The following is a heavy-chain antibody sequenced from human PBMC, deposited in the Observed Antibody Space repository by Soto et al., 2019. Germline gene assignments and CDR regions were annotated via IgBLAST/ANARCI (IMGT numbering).Heavy chain of an antibody. CDR3: ARAINPFDSSQKNWFDP. J-gene: IGHJ5*02. D-gene: IGHD3-22*01. Sequence: ASVKVSCKASGGTFSSYAISWVRQAPGQGLEWMGGIIPIFGTANYAQKFQGRVTITADESTSTAYMELSSLRSEDTAVYYCARAINPFDSSQKNWFDPWGQGTLVTVYS. V-gene: IGHV1-69*13. CDR2: IIPIFGTA. CDR1: GGTFSSYA.